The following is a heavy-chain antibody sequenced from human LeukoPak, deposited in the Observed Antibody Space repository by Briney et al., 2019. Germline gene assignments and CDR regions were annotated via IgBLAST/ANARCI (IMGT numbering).Heavy chain of an antibody. J-gene: IGHJ6*03. D-gene: IGHD2-2*02. CDR3: ARYCSSTRCYTNYYYYMDV. Sequence: SQTLSLTCTVSGGSISSGDYYWSWIRQPPGKGLEWIGYIYYSGSTYYNPSLKSRVTISVDTSKNQFSLKLSSVTAADTAVYYCARYCSSTRCYTNYYYYMDVWGKGTTFTVSS. CDR1: GGSISSGDYY. V-gene: IGHV4-30-4*08. CDR2: IYYSGST.